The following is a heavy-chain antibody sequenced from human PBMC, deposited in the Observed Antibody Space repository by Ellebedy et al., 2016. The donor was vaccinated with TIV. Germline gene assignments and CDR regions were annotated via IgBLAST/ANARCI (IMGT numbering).Heavy chain of an antibody. J-gene: IGHJ3*02. Sequence: PGGSLRLSCAASGFTFSSYGMTWVRQAPGKGLEWVSGTSGSGLSSNYADSLKGRFTIPRDNSQSTLYLQMNSLRVEATAVYFCARTLRSGGNAFDMWGQGTMVTVSS. D-gene: IGHD3-10*01. CDR2: TSGSGLSS. CDR1: GFTFSSYG. V-gene: IGHV3-23*01. CDR3: ARTLRSGGNAFDM.